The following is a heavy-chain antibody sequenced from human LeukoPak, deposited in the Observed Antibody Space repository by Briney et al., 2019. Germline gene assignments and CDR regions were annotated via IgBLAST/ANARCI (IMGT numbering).Heavy chain of an antibody. V-gene: IGHV4-38-2*02. J-gene: IGHJ5*02. CDR2: IHYSGST. CDR1: GYSISSGYY. CDR3: ASGGYTSHYTMQGGWFDP. Sequence: SETLSLTCTVSGYSISSGYYWGWIRQPPGKGLEWIGFIHYSGSTNYNPSLRSRVTISVDTSKSQFSLKLKSVTAADTAVYYCASGGYTSHYTMQGGWFDPWGQGTLVTVSS. D-gene: IGHD5-18*01.